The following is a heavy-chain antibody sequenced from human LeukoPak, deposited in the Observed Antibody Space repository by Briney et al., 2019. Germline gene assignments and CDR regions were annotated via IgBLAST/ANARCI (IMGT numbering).Heavy chain of an antibody. J-gene: IGHJ5*02. D-gene: IGHD2-15*01. CDR1: GFTFSSYA. CDR2: ISGSGGST. V-gene: IGHV3-23*01. CDR3: AKGPFSHIVVVVAATMWFDP. Sequence: GGSLRLSCAASGFTFSSYAMSWVRQAPGKGLEWVSAISGSGGSTYYAASVKGRFTISRDTSKNTLYLQMNSLRAEDTAVYYCAKGPFSHIVVVVAATMWFDPWGQGTLVTVSS.